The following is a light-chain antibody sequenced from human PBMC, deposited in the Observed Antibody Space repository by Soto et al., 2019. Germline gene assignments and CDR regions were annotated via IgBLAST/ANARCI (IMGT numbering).Light chain of an antibody. CDR2: DDS. Sequence: SSELPQPPSVAVAPGQTARVSCGGNNIGSKSVHWYQQKPGQAPVLVVYDDSDRPSGIPERFSGSNSGNTATLTISRVEAGDEADYFCQVWDGNTDHVAFGGGTKVTVL. CDR3: QVWDGNTDHVA. CDR1: NIGSKS. V-gene: IGLV3-21*02. J-gene: IGLJ2*01.